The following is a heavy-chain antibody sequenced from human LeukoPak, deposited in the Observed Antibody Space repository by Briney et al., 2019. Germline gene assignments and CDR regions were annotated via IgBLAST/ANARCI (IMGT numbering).Heavy chain of an antibody. CDR1: GFTFDDYA. J-gene: IGHJ6*03. CDR3: AKDRAARERGNYFYMDV. Sequence: PGGSLRLSCAASGFTFDDYAMHWVRQASGKGLEWVSHITWDGGSTHYADSVEGRFTISRDNRENSLYLQMNSLRPEDTALYYCAKDRAARERGNYFYMDVWGKGTTVTVSS. V-gene: IGHV3-43D*03. CDR2: ITWDGGST. D-gene: IGHD1-26*01.